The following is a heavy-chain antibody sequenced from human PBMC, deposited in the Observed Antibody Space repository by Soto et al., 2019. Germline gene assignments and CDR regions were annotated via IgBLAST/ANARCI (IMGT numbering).Heavy chain of an antibody. CDR3: ARNDYYCMNV. CDR2: IYHSGST. Sequence: PSETLSLTCTVSCGSVSSGSYCWGWVRQSPGKGLEWSGDIYHSGSTNYNPSLASRVTISVDKSKNQFSLKLNSVTAADTAVYYCARNDYYCMNVWGKGTTVTVSS. CDR1: CGSVSSGSYC. J-gene: IGHJ6*03. V-gene: IGHV4-61*05.